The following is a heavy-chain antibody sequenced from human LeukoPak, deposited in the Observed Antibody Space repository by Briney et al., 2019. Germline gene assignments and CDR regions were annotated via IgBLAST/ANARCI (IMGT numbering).Heavy chain of an antibody. CDR3: ARVRGYSYGYLPYYGMDV. D-gene: IGHD5-18*01. Sequence: ASVKVSCKASGGTFSSYAISWVRQAPGQGLEWMGWISAYNGNTNYAQKLQGRVTMTTDTSTSTAYMELRSLRSDDTAVYYCARVRGYSYGYLPYYGMDVWGQGTTVTVSS. J-gene: IGHJ6*02. CDR2: ISAYNGNT. CDR1: GGTFSSYA. V-gene: IGHV1-18*01.